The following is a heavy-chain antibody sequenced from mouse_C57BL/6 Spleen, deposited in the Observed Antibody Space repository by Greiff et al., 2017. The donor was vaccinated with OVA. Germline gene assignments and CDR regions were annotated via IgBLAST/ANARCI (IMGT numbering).Heavy chain of an antibody. D-gene: IGHD1-1*01. V-gene: IGHV5-17*01. CDR3: AREDYGSSYAWFAY. J-gene: IGHJ3*01. Sequence: EVKLQESGGGLVKPGGSLKLSCAASGFTFSDYGMHWVRQAPEKGLEWVAYISSGSSTIYYADTVKGRFTISRDNAKNTLFLQMTSLRSEDTAMDYCAREDYGSSYAWFAYWGQGTLVTVSA. CDR2: ISSGSSTI. CDR1: GFTFSDYG.